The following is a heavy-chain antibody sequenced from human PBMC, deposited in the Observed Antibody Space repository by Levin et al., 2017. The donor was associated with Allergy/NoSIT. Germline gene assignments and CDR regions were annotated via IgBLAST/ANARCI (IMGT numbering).Heavy chain of an antibody. CDR3: AKDNMDGASPQDL. CDR2: ISQTGSVT. CDR1: GFIFSSYE. J-gene: IGHJ5*02. D-gene: IGHD1-26*01. Sequence: PGGSLRLSCAASGFIFSSYEMNWVRQAPGKGLEYLAYISQTGSVTFYAESVRGRFTISRDNAKNSLYLQINNLRVEDTALYYCAKDNMDGASPQDLWGQGTLVTVSS. V-gene: IGHV3-48*03.